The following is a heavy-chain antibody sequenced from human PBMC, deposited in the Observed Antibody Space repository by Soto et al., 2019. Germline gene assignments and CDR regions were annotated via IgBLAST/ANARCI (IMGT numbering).Heavy chain of an antibody. CDR1: GGTFSSYT. D-gene: IGHD2-15*01. Sequence: QVQLVQSGAGVKKPGSSVKVSCKASGGTFSSYTISWVRQAPGQGLEWMGRIIRILGIANYAQKFQVRVTITADKYTSPAHMKKSSLRSEDTAVYYCARGGGGSNMHVWRQETTVTVSS. CDR3: ARGGGGSNMHV. V-gene: IGHV1-69*02. CDR2: IIRILGIA. J-gene: IGHJ6*02.